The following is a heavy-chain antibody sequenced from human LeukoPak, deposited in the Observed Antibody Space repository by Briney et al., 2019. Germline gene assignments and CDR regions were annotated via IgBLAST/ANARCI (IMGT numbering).Heavy chain of an antibody. CDR1: GFSFNTYW. D-gene: IGHD3-16*02. Sequence: GGSLRLSCAASGFSFNTYWMSWVRQAPGKGLEWLANIKQDGSEKYYVDSVKGRFTISRDNAKHSLYLQMNSLRAEDTAVYYCAKDHPDMITFGGVIAYDAFDIWGQGTMVTVSS. V-gene: IGHV3-7*03. J-gene: IGHJ3*02. CDR2: IKQDGSEK. CDR3: AKDHPDMITFGGVIAYDAFDI.